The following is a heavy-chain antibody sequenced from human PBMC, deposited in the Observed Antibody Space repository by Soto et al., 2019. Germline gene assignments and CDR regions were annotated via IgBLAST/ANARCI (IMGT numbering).Heavy chain of an antibody. V-gene: IGHV3-30-3*01. CDR3: ARDLRSYCGGDCYSQSLSY. J-gene: IGHJ4*02. D-gene: IGHD2-21*02. CDR2: LDYGGGNK. Sequence: GGSLRLSCAASGFTFSNYWMHWVRQAPGKGLEWVANLDYGGGNKHYVDSVKGRFTISRDNAKNTLYLQMNSLRAEDTAVYYCARDLRSYCGGDCYSQSLSYWGQGTLVTVSS. CDR1: GFTFSNYW.